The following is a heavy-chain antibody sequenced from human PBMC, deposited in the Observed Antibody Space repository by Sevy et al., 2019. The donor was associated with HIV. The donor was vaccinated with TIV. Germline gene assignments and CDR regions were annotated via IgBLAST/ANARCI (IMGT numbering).Heavy chain of an antibody. CDR2: MYISGST. D-gene: IGHD6-19*01. V-gene: IGHV4-61*02. CDR3: ARETTAGAVDS. Sequence: SETLFLTCTVSGGSISSSSYYWSWIRQSAGKGLEWIGRMYISGSTNYNPSLTSRVTMSIDTSKNHFSLKLTSVTAADTAVYFCARETTAGAVDSWGQGTLVTVSS. J-gene: IGHJ5*01. CDR1: GGSISSSSYY.